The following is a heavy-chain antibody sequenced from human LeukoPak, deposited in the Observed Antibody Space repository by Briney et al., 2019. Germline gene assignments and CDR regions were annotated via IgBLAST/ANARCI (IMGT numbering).Heavy chain of an antibody. D-gene: IGHD2-2*01. CDR2: INHSGST. J-gene: IGHJ4*02. Sequence: SETLSLTCAVYGGSFSGYYWSWIRQPPGKGLEWIGEINHSGSTNYNPSLKSRVTISVDTSKNQFSLRLSSVTAADTAVYYCARGRGYCSSTSCYFSGIPARGYFDYWGQGTLVTVSS. CDR1: GGSFSGYY. V-gene: IGHV4-34*01. CDR3: ARGRGYCSSTSCYFSGIPARGYFDY.